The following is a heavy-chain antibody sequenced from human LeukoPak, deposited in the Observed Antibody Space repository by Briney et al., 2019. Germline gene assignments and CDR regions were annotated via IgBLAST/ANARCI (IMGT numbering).Heavy chain of an antibody. D-gene: IGHD5-18*01. CDR3: ARSRGYSYGTTFLDY. J-gene: IGHJ4*02. CDR1: GGSISTYY. CDR2: IYYSGSI. V-gene: IGHV4-59*08. Sequence: SETLSLTCTVSGGSISTYYWSWTRQPPGKGLEWIGYIYYSGSINYNPSLKSRVTISVDTSKNQFSLKLSSVTAADTAVYYCARSRGYSYGTTFLDYWGQGTLVTVSS.